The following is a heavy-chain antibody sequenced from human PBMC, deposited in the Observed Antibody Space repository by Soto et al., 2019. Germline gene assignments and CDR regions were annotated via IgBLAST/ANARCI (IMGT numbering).Heavy chain of an antibody. J-gene: IGHJ5*02. Sequence: QLQLHESGTGLVKPSETVSLICSVSGDSIITSSYFWAWIRQPPGNGLEWIAMISHSGRPSYNPSLKSRVTTSVDTYNNQFSLHLASVTVADTAVYYCASHKDLEDWLDPWGKGTLVTVPS. CDR2: ISHSGRP. V-gene: IGHV4-39*01. CDR1: GDSIITSSYF. CDR3: ASHKDLEDWLDP.